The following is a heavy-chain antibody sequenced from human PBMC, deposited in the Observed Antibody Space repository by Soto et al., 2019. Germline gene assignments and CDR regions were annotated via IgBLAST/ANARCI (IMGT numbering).Heavy chain of an antibody. V-gene: IGHV3-30-3*01. J-gene: IGHJ4*02. CDR2: ISYDGSNK. D-gene: IGHD3-16*01. CDR3: ARAKSGFEYYFGY. Sequence: QVQLVESGGGVVQPGRSLRLSCAASGFTFSSYAMHWVRQAPGKGLEWVAVISYDGSNKYYADSVKGRFTISRDNSKNTLYLQMNSLRAEDTAVYYCARAKSGFEYYFGYWGQGTLVTVSS. CDR1: GFTFSSYA.